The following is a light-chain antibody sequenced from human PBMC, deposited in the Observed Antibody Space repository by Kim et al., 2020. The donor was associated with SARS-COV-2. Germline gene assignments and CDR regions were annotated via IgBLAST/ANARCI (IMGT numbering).Light chain of an antibody. CDR2: KDT. CDR3: YSYSAAGEPL. Sequence: VSPGQTARITCSGDVLAKKYARWFQQKPGQAPVLVIYKDTGRPSGIPERFSGSSSGTTVTLTISGAQVGDEGDYYCYSYSAAGEPLLGGGTQLTVL. J-gene: IGLJ2*01. V-gene: IGLV3-27*01. CDR1: VLAKKY.